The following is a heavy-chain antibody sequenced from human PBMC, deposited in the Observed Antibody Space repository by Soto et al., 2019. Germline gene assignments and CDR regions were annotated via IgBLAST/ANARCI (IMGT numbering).Heavy chain of an antibody. V-gene: IGHV3-48*02. CDR1: GFTFSTYS. D-gene: IGHD3-22*01. CDR2: ISSSRSTM. CDR3: ARDWYYDSSGYSQYYFDY. Sequence: GGSLRLSCAASGFTFSTYSMIWVRQAPGKGLEWVSYISSSRSTMYYADSVKGRFTISRDNAKNSLYLQMNSLRDEDTAVDYFARDWYYDSSGYSQYYFDYWGQGTLVTVSS. J-gene: IGHJ4*02.